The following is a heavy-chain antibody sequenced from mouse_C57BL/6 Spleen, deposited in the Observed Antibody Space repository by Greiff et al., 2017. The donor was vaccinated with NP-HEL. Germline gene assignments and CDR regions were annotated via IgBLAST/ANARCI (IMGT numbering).Heavy chain of an antibody. D-gene: IGHD2-10*02. CDR1: GYTFTSYW. Sequence: VQLQQPGTELVKPGASVKLSCKASGYTFTSYWMHWVKQRPGQGLEWIGRIDPEDGDTEYAPKFQGKATMTADTSSNTAYLQLSSLTSEDTAVYYCTTLVENYFDYWGQGTTLTVSS. V-gene: IGHV14-1*01. CDR2: IDPEDGDT. CDR3: TTLVENYFDY. J-gene: IGHJ2*01.